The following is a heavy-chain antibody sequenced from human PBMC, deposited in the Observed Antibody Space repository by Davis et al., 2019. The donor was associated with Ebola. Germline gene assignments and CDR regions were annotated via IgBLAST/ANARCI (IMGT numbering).Heavy chain of an antibody. Sequence: ASVKVSCKASGYNFKNFAISWVRQAPGQGLEWMGWISAYNGNTAYAQMLQGRVTMTTDTSTGTAYMELRSLRSDDTAVYFCARTSIVGTTTTASDIWGQGTMVTVSS. V-gene: IGHV1-18*01. D-gene: IGHD1-26*01. CDR3: ARTSIVGTTTTASDI. J-gene: IGHJ3*02. CDR1: GYNFKNFA. CDR2: ISAYNGNT.